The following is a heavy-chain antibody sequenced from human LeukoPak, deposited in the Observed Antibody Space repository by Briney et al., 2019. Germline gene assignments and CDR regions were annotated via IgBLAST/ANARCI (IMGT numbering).Heavy chain of an antibody. J-gene: IGHJ4*02. CDR3: ARRDIVVVVSASDY. Sequence: GGTLRLSCAASGFTFSSHGMNWVRQAPGKGLEWVSGSSSIGGRTYYADSVKGRFTVTRDNSKNTVYLQMNSLRVDDTAVYYCARRDIVVVVSASDYWGQGTLVTVSS. CDR1: GFTFSSHG. V-gene: IGHV3-23*01. CDR2: SSSIGGRT. D-gene: IGHD2-15*01.